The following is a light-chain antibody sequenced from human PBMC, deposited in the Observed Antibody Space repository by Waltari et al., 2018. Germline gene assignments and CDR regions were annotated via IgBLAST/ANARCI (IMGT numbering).Light chain of an antibody. CDR3: QNHERLPAT. CDR2: QAS. Sequence: VLTQSPVTLSLSPGETATLACRASQSFGRFLTWYQQRPGQAPRLLSYQASNRATGIPVRFSGSEAGTDFSLTISRLEPEDFAVYYCQNHERLPATFGQGTKVEI. V-gene: IGKV3-20*01. J-gene: IGKJ1*01. CDR1: QSFGRF.